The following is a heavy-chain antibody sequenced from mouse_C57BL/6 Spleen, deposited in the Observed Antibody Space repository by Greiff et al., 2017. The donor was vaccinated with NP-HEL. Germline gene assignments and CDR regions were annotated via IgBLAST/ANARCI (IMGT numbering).Heavy chain of an antibody. CDR3: ARGYGTGAFDY. V-gene: IGHV1-82*01. Sequence: QVQLQQSGPELVKPGASVKISCKASGYAFSSSWMNWVKQRPGKGLEWIGRIYPGDGDTNYNGKFKGKATLTADKSSSTAYMQLSSLTSEDSAVYFCARGYGTGAFDYWGQGTTLTVSS. D-gene: IGHD2-10*02. J-gene: IGHJ2*01. CDR1: GYAFSSSW. CDR2: IYPGDGDT.